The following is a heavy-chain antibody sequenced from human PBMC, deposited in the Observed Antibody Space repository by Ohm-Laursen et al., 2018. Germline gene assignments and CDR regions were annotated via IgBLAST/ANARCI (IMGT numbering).Heavy chain of an antibody. D-gene: IGHD2-15*01. Sequence: PGTLSLTCAVYGGSFSGYYWSWIRQPPGKGLEWIGEINHSGSTNYNPSLKSRVTISVDTSKNQFSLKLSSVTAADTAVYYCARGVVVVVAYYFDYWGQGTLVTVSS. J-gene: IGHJ4*02. CDR2: INHSGST. V-gene: IGHV4-34*01. CDR3: ARGVVVVVAYYFDY. CDR1: GGSFSGYY.